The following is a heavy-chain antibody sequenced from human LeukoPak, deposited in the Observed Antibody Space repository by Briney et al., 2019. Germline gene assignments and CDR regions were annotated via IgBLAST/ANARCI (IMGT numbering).Heavy chain of an antibody. CDR3: ARHGTLGSTTYPLDY. CDR2: INYSGST. CDR1: GGSISSYY. J-gene: IGHJ4*02. Sequence: SETLSLTCTVSGGSISSYYWSWIRQAPGKGLEWIGNINYSGSTNYSPSLKSRVTISVDTSKNQFSLKLSSVTAADTAVYYCARHGTLGSTTYPLDYWGQGTLVTVSS. V-gene: IGHV4-59*08. D-gene: IGHD1-26*01.